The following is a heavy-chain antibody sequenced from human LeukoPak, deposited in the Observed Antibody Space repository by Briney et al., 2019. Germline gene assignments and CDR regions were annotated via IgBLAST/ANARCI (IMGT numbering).Heavy chain of an antibody. J-gene: IGHJ4*02. CDR3: AREETYYYGSGS. V-gene: IGHV1-18*01. D-gene: IGHD3-10*01. CDR2: ITTNNGNT. CDR1: GYTFTNYG. Sequence: GESLKISCKASGYTFTNYGISWVRQAPGQGLEWMGWITTNNGNTNYAQKFQGRVTMTADTSTSTAYMELRSLRSDDTAVYYCAREETYYYGSGSWGQGTLVTVSS.